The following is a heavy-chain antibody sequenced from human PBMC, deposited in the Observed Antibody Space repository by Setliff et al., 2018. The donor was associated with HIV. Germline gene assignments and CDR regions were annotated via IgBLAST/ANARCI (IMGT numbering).Heavy chain of an antibody. J-gene: IGHJ4*02. CDR1: GGTFSSYV. V-gene: IGHV1-69*05. CDR3: ARVEGATATLTD. D-gene: IGHD1-26*01. CDR2: IIPMYGVT. Sequence: SVKVSCKASGGTFSSYVISWVRQAPGQGPEWMGGIIPMYGVTNYAQKFQGRVTITTDESTSTAYMELSSLRSEDTAVYYFARVEGATATLTDWGQGTLVTVSS.